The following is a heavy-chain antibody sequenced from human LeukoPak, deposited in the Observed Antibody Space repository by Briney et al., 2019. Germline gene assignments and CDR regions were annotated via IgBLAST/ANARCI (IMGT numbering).Heavy chain of an antibody. J-gene: IGHJ4*02. Sequence: SGPTLVKPTQTLTLTCTFSGFSLSTSGVGVGWIRQPPGKALEWFALIYWNDNKRYSPSLKSRLTITKDTSKNQVVLTMTNMDPVDTATYYCAHRIRFLECFDYWGQGTLVTVSS. V-gene: IGHV2-5*01. CDR3: AHRIRFLECFDY. D-gene: IGHD3-3*01. CDR1: GFSLSTSGVG. CDR2: IYWNDNK.